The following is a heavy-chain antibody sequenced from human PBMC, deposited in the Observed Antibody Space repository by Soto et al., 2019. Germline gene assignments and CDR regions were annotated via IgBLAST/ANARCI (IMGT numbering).Heavy chain of an antibody. CDR1: GGSVSDKTYY. D-gene: IGHD4-17*01. V-gene: IGHV4-61*01. J-gene: IGHJ4*02. CDR2: VYYSGTT. Sequence: KTSETLSLTCSVSGGSVSDKTYYWSWIRQPPGKRLEWIGYVYYSGTTNYNPSLKSRVTTSVDLSKNRFSLRLSSVTTADTALYYCARTTAVPNTLRSRYFFDYWGQGTLVTVSS. CDR3: ARTTAVPNTLRSRYFFDY.